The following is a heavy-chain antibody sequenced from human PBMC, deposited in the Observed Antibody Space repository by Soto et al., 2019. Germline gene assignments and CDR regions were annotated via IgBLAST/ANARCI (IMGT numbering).Heavy chain of an antibody. Sequence: SETLSLTCTVSVGSISSSSYYWDWILQPPGKGLEWIGSIYYSGSTYYNPSLKSRVTISVDTSKNQFSLKLSSVTAADTAVYYCARDQGGRYYDFWSGSWFDPWGQGTLVTVSS. CDR2: IYYSGST. D-gene: IGHD3-3*01. J-gene: IGHJ5*02. CDR3: ARDQGGRYYDFWSGSWFDP. CDR1: VGSISSSSYY. V-gene: IGHV4-39*02.